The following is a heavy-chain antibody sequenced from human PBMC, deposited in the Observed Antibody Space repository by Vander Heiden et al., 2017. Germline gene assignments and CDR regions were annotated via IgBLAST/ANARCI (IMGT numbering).Heavy chain of an antibody. CDR2: IYSSGST. V-gene: IGHV4-4*07. CDR1: GGSLSNYY. D-gene: IGHD4-17*01. Sequence: QAQLPQSGPGLVKPSDTPSLTSSVSGGSLSNYYWSWIRQPAGKGLEWVGRIYSSGSTNYNPSLKSRVTMSVDTSKNQFSLKLSSVTAADTALYCCARANRGEARFDSWGQGTLVTVSS. J-gene: IGHJ4*02. CDR3: ARANRGEARFDS.